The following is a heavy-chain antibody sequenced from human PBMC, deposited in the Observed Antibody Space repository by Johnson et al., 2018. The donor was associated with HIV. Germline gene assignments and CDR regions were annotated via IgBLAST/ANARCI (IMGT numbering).Heavy chain of an antibody. CDR2: ISYDGSNK. CDR1: GFTFSSYA. Sequence: QMLLVESGGGVVQPGRSLRLSCAASGFTFSSYAMHWVRQAPGKGLEWVAIISYDGSNKYYADSVKDRLTISRDDSRNTLYLQMNSLKTEDTAVYYCTTAGKLTLGQAFDIWGQGTMVTVSS. V-gene: IGHV3-30*04. J-gene: IGHJ3*02. D-gene: IGHD4-23*01. CDR3: TTAGKLTLGQAFDI.